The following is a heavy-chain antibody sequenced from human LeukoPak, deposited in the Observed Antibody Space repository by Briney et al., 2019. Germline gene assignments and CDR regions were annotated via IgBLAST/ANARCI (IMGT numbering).Heavy chain of an antibody. J-gene: IGHJ4*02. Sequence: GGSLRLSCAASGFTFSDYYMSWIRQAPGKGLEWVSYISSSGSTIYYADSVKSRFTISRDNAKNSLYLQMNSLRAEDTAVYYCATLEPEDSSGATWGQGTLVTVSS. V-gene: IGHV3-11*01. CDR3: ATLEPEDSSGAT. D-gene: IGHD6-19*01. CDR1: GFTFSDYY. CDR2: ISSSGSTI.